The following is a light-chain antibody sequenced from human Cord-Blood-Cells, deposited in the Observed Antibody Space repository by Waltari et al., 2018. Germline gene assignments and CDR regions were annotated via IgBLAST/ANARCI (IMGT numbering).Light chain of an antibody. Sequence: FTQSPPTLPFSPGEIATLSCRASQSVSSYLAWYQQKPGQAPRLLIYDASNMATGIPARFSGSGSGTDFTLTISSLEPEDFAVYYCQQRSNWPRTFGQGTRLEIK. CDR1: QSVSSY. V-gene: IGKV3-11*01. CDR3: QQRSNWPRT. CDR2: DAS. J-gene: IGKJ5*01.